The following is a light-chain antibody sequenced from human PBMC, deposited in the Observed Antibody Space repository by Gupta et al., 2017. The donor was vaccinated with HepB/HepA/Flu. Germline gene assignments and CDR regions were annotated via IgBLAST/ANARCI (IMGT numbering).Light chain of an antibody. J-gene: IGKJ1*01. CDR2: DAS. Sequence: EIGLTQSPATLSVSPGERATLSCTASQSVRSYLAWYEQKPGQAPSLLLYDASERAHGLPARFSGSGSGTDFSLTISSLEPEDFALYYCRQRSNWPWTFGQGTKVEVK. CDR3: RQRSNWPWT. CDR1: QSVRSY. V-gene: IGKV3-11*01.